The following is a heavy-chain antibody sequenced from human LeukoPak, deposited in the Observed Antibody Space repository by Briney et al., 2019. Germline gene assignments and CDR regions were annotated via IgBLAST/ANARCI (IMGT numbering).Heavy chain of an antibody. Sequence: GGSLRLSCAASGFTFNNYAMHWVRQAPGKGLEWVALISYDGTDQYYADSVKGRFTISRDNSKNTLYLQMNSLRAEDTAVYYCAREQTYYDFWSGYADAFDIWGQGTMVTVSS. CDR3: AREQTYYDFWSGYADAFDI. J-gene: IGHJ3*02. D-gene: IGHD3-3*01. V-gene: IGHV3-30-3*01. CDR1: GFTFNNYA. CDR2: ISYDGTDQ.